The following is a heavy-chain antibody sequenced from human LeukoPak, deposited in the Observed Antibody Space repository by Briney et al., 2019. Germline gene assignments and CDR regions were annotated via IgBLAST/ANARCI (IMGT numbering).Heavy chain of an antibody. CDR1: GFTFSSYA. Sequence: PGRSLRLSCAASGFTFSSYAMHWVRQAPGKGLEWVAVISYDGSNKYYADSVKGRFTISRDNSKNTLYLQMNSLRAEETAVYYCARDGYSDCSGGSCYFEYWGQGTLVTVSS. D-gene: IGHD2-15*01. V-gene: IGHV3-30*04. CDR3: ARDGYSDCSGGSCYFEY. CDR2: ISYDGSNK. J-gene: IGHJ4*02.